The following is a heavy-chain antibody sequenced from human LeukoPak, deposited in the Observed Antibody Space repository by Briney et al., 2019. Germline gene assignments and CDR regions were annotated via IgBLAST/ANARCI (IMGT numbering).Heavy chain of an antibody. V-gene: IGHV3-48*01. CDR3: TRSRPGTEAGQPNFDY. D-gene: IGHD6-13*01. Sequence: GGSLRLSCAASGFTFSTHSMSWVRQAPGKGLEWVSYISSISSIIYYADSVKGRFTISRDNARNSLYLQMNSLRAEDTAVYYCTRSRPGTEAGQPNFDYWGQGTLVTVSS. CDR1: GFTFSTHS. J-gene: IGHJ4*02. CDR2: ISSISSII.